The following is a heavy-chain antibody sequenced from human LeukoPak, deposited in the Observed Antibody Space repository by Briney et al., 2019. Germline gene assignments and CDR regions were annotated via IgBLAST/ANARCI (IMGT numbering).Heavy chain of an antibody. CDR3: ARHWWGLDYDNSRNWFNP. CDR2: ISAYNGNT. D-gene: IGHD3-22*01. CDR1: GYTFTSYG. J-gene: IGHJ5*02. Sequence: ASVKVSCKASGYTFTSYGISWVRQAPGQGLEWMGWISAYNGNTNYAQKLQDRVTMTTDTSTSIAYMELRSLRSDDTAVYYCARHWWGLDYDNSRNWFNPWGQGTLVTVSS. V-gene: IGHV1-18*01.